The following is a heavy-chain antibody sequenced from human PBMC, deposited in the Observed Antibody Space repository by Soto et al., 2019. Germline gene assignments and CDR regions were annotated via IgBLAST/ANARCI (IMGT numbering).Heavy chain of an antibody. V-gene: IGHV4-61*03. CDR2: FFYTGST. J-gene: IGHJ4*02. CDR1: GGSVTSEHYY. D-gene: IGHD5-12*01. Sequence: PSETLSLTCTVSGGSVTSEHYYWNWIRQPPGKGLEWIGYFFYTGSTNYNPSLESRLTMSVDVSKNHFSLKLNSVTAADTAVYYCAGGTDGKKVAYWGQGALGTVSS. CDR3: AGGTDGKKVAY.